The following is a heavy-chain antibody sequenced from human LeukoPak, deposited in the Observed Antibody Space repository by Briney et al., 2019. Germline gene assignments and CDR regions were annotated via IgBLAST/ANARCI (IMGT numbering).Heavy chain of an antibody. J-gene: IGHJ4*02. CDR2: IRSSSSYI. CDR3: ARRDDNSAYDY. Sequence: PGGSLRLSCAASGFTFSSYTMNWVRQAPGKGLEWVSSIRSSSSYIYYADSVKGRFTISRDNAKNSLYLQMNSLRAEDTAVYYCARRDDNSAYDYWGQGTLVTVSS. CDR1: GFTFSSYT. V-gene: IGHV3-21*06. D-gene: IGHD5-24*01.